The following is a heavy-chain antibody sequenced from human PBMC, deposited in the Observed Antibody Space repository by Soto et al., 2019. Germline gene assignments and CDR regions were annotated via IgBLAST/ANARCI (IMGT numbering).Heavy chain of an antibody. CDR3: ASPRTTGGLDY. Sequence: QVQLXQWGAGLXXPSXXXXXXXXVYGGSFSGYYWSWIRQPPGKGLEWIGEINHSGSTNYNPSLKSRVTISVDTSKNQFSLKLSSVTAADTAVYYCASPRTTGGLDYWGQGTLVTVSS. CDR2: INHSGST. V-gene: IGHV4-34*01. D-gene: IGHD3-10*01. J-gene: IGHJ4*02. CDR1: GGSFSGYY.